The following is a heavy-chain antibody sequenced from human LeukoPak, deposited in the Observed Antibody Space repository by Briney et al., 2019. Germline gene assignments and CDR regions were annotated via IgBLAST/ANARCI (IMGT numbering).Heavy chain of an antibody. Sequence: GGSLSLSCAASGFTFSTYSLNWVRQAPGKGLEWVSSISGSSSYIHYADSVKGRFTISRDNAKNSLYLHMNSLRAEDTAVYYCVRIGGVAATNAFDIWGQGTMVTVSS. CDR2: ISGSSSYI. CDR1: GFTFSTYS. J-gene: IGHJ3*02. CDR3: VRIGGVAATNAFDI. D-gene: IGHD4-17*01. V-gene: IGHV3-21*01.